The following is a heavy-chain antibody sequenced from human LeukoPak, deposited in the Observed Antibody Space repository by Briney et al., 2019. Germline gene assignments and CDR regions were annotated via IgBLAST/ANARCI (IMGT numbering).Heavy chain of an antibody. J-gene: IGHJ4*02. CDR2: IYSGGST. Sequence: GGSLRLSCAASGFTVSSDYMSWVRQAPGKGLEWVSVIYSGGSTYYADSVKGRFTISRDNSKNTLYLQMNSLRAEDTAVYYCARERHKAAAGPLFDYWGQGTLVTVSS. V-gene: IGHV3-53*01. D-gene: IGHD6-13*01. CDR1: GFTVSSDY. CDR3: ARERHKAAAGPLFDY.